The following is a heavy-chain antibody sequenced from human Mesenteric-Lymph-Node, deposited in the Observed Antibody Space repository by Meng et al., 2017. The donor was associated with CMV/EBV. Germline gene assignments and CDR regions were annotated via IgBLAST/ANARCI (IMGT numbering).Heavy chain of an antibody. V-gene: IGHV3-38-3*01. Sequence: GESLKISCAASGFTVSSNEMSWVRQAPGKGLEWVSSISGGSTYYADSRKGRFTISRDNSKNTLYLQMNSLRAEDTAVYYCAKSKSLGGSSWYHAFDIWGQGTMVTVSS. CDR2: ISGGST. J-gene: IGHJ3*02. CDR1: GFTVSSNE. D-gene: IGHD6-13*01. CDR3: AKSKSLGGSSWYHAFDI.